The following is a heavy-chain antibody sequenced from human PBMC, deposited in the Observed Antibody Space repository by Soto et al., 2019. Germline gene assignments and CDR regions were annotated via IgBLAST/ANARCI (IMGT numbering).Heavy chain of an antibody. D-gene: IGHD1-26*01. V-gene: IGHV6-1*01. J-gene: IGHJ6*04. CDR1: GDSFSSNSAA. Sequence: LQTLSRTSAVSGDSFSSNSAAWNWISQSPSLALEWLGRTYYRSKWYNDYAVSVKSRITINPDTSKNLFSLQLNSVTPEDTTVYYRARGGSGSYAGYSGMDVWGTGTTVTVSS. CDR2: TYYRSKWYN. CDR3: ARGGSGSYAGYSGMDV.